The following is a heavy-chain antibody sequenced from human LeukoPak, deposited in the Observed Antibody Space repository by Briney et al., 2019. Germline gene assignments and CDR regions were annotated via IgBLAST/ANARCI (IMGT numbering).Heavy chain of an antibody. J-gene: IGHJ4*02. D-gene: IGHD4-17*01. Sequence: GRSLRLSCAASGFTFSSYAMHWVRQAPGKGLEWVAVISYDGSNKYYADSVKGRFTISRDNSKNTLYLQMNSLRAEDTAVCYCARVYGDVDYWGQGTLVTVSS. CDR2: ISYDGSNK. V-gene: IGHV3-30*04. CDR3: ARVYGDVDY. CDR1: GFTFSSYA.